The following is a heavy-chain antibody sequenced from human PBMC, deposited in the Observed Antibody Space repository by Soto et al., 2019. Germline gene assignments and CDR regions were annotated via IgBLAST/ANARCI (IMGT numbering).Heavy chain of an antibody. CDR2: VYFSGNT. D-gene: IGHD3-22*01. CDR3: ARLGYDSSGYPIWFDP. J-gene: IGHJ5*02. CDR1: GGSISSSSYS. V-gene: IGHV4-31*03. Sequence: SETLSLTCTVSGGSISSSSYSWSWIRQHPGKGLEWIGYVYFSGNTDYNPPLKSRVTISVDTSKKQFSLRLTSVTVADTAVYYCARLGYDSSGYPIWFDPWGQGTLVTVSS.